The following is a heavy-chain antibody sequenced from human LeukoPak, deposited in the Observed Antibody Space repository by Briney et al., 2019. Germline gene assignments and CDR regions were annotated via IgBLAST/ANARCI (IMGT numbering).Heavy chain of an antibody. CDR3: ANPTRGSGSFLIDF. D-gene: IGHD1-26*01. Sequence: AASLRLSCAASGFTFSSSGMHSARLAPGKGPDWVPVIMDDQRYKFSVVSVQARFTISSDNSKTTPYLQMNLLRPENTAVYYCANPTRGSGSFLIDFWGQGTLVTVSS. CDR2: IMDDQRYK. CDR1: GFTFSSSG. V-gene: IGHV3-33*06. J-gene: IGHJ4*02.